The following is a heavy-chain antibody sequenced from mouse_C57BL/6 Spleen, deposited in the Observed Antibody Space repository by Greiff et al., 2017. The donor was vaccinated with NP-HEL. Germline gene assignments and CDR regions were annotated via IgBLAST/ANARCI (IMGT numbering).Heavy chain of an antibody. CDR1: GFTFSSYA. J-gene: IGHJ3*01. D-gene: IGHD1-1*01. V-gene: IGHV5-4*01. CDR2: ISDGGSYT. Sequence: EVQGVESGGGLVKPGGSLKLSCAASGFTFSSYAMSWVRQTPEKRLEWVATISDGGSYTYYPDNVKGRFTISRDNAKNNLYLQMSHLKSEDTAMYYCARDRGSSFFAYWGQGTLVTVSA. CDR3: ARDRGSSFFAY.